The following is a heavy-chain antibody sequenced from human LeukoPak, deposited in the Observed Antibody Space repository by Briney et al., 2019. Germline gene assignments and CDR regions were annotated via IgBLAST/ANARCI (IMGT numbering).Heavy chain of an antibody. CDR2: IHYSGST. V-gene: IGHV4-59*01. Sequence: NPSETLSLTCTVSGASISTDYWSWIRQPPGKGLEWIGYIHYSGSTNYKPSLKSRVSISVDTSKNQFSLHLTSVTAADTAVYYCARDRIGSGYHGGDAFDIWGQGAMVTVSS. D-gene: IGHD5-12*01. CDR3: ARDRIGSGYHGGDAFDI. CDR1: GASISTDY. J-gene: IGHJ3*02.